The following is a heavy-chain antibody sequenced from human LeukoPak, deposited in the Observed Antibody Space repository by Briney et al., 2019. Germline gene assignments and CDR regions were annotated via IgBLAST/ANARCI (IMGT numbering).Heavy chain of an antibody. CDR3: ARGDGSGKGDY. CDR1: GFTFSSYS. J-gene: IGHJ4*02. D-gene: IGHD3-10*01. CDR2: ISSSSSYI. Sequence: GGSLRLSCAASGFTFSSYSMNWVRQAPGKGLEWVSSISSSSSYIYYADSVKGRFTISRDNAKKSLYLQMNSLRAEDTAVYYCARGDGSGKGDYWGQGTLVTVSS. V-gene: IGHV3-21*01.